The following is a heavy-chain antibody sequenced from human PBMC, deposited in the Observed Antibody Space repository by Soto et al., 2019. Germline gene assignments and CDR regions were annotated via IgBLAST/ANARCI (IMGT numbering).Heavy chain of an antibody. D-gene: IGHD3-22*01. CDR2: INQDESQK. Sequence: PGGSLRLSCSASGFTFSNYWMTWVRQAPGKGLEWVANINQDESQKYYADSVKGRFVISRDNIKNSLYLQMISLRVEDSAIYYCARDETPYIHPCFFDSQQPCYYDSHDYWGQGALVTVSS. V-gene: IGHV3-7*04. CDR1: GFTFSNYW. CDR3: ARDETPYIHPCFFDSQQPCYYDSHDY. J-gene: IGHJ4*02.